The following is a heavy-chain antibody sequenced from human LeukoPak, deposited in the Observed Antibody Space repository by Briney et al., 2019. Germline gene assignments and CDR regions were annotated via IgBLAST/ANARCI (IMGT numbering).Heavy chain of an antibody. CDR3: ARQSYYYDSSGYYHDY. D-gene: IGHD3-22*01. CDR1: GFTFSTYW. CDR2: INTDGSST. V-gene: IGHV3-74*01. J-gene: IGHJ4*02. Sequence: PGGSLRLSCAASGFTFSTYWMHWVRQAPGKGLVWASRINTDGSSTTYADSVKGRFTISRDNARNTLYLQVSSLRAEDTSVYYCARQSYYYDSSGYYHDYWGQGTLVTVSS.